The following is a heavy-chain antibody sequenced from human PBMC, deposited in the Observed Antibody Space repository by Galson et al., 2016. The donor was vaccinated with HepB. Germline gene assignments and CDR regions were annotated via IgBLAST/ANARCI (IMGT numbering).Heavy chain of an antibody. CDR2: ISPSGDTI. CDR1: GFTFSSHA. D-gene: IGHD2-15*01. Sequence: SLRLSCAASGFTFSSHAMAWVRQAPGKGLEWVTGISPSGDTISYADSVKGRFTISRDNAKNTLHLQMNSLRAEDTALYYCAKDYIGTLPEALDIWGQGTMVTVS. V-gene: IGHV3-23*01. CDR3: AKDYIGTLPEALDI. J-gene: IGHJ3*02.